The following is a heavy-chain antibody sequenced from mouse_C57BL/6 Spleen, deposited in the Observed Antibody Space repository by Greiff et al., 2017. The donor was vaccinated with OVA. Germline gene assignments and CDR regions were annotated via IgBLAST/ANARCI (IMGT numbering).Heavy chain of an antibody. CDR3: ARTPYYDYDRDYYFDY. CDR2: ISSGSSTI. CDR1: GFTFSDYG. J-gene: IGHJ2*01. Sequence: DVKLVESGGGLVKPGGSLKLSCAASGFTFSDYGMHWVRQAPEKGLEWVAYISSGSSTIYYADTVKGRFTISRDNAKNTLFLQMTSLRSEDTAMYYCARTPYYDYDRDYYFDYWGQGTTLTVSS. V-gene: IGHV5-17*01. D-gene: IGHD2-4*01.